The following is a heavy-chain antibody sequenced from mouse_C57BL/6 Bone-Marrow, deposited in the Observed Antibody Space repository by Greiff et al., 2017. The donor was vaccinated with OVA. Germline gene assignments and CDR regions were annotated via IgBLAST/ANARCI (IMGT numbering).Heavy chain of an antibody. J-gene: IGHJ3*01. CDR2: IYPRDGST. D-gene: IGHD2-5*01. CDR1: GYTFTSYD. Sequence: VKLMEPGPELVKPGASVKLSCKASGYTFTSYDINWVKQRPGQGLDWIGRIYPRDGSTKYNETLKGKATLTVDTASSTAYMELHSLTSEDSAVYFGARPAYYSSCPFAYWGQGTLVTVSA. CDR3: ARPAYYSSCPFAY. V-gene: IGHV1-85*01.